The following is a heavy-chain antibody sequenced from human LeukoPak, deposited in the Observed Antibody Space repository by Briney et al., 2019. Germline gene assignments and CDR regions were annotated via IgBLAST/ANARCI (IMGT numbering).Heavy chain of an antibody. D-gene: IGHD3-22*01. CDR1: GGSFSGYY. Sequence: SETLSLTCAVYGGSFSGYYWSWIRQPPGKGLEWIGEINHSGSTNYNPPLKSRVTISVDTSKNQFSLKLSSVTAADTAVYYCARRYLSTYYYDSSGYNDAFDIWGQGTMVTVSS. V-gene: IGHV4-34*01. J-gene: IGHJ3*02. CDR2: INHSGST. CDR3: ARRYLSTYYYDSSGYNDAFDI.